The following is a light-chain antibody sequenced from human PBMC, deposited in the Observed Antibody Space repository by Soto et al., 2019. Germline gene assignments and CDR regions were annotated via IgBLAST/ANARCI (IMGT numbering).Light chain of an antibody. CDR2: EVN. J-gene: IGLJ3*02. V-gene: IGLV2-8*01. CDR3: SSYAGRNKV. Sequence: SALTQPPSASGSPGQSVTISCTGTSSDVGGYNYVSWYQQHPGKAPKLVIYEVNKRPSGVPDRFSGSKSGNTASLTVSGLQAEDEADYYCSSYAGRNKVFGGGTKLTVL. CDR1: SSDVGGYNY.